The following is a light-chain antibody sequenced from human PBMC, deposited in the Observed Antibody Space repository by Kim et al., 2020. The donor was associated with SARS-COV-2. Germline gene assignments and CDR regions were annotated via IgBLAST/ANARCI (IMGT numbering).Light chain of an antibody. CDR2: EVS. V-gene: IGLV2-14*01. CDR1: SSDVGGYNY. J-gene: IGLJ1*01. Sequence: QSVVTQPASVSGSPGQSITISCTGTSSDVGGYNYVSWYHQHPGKAPKLMIYEVSNRPSGVSNRFSGSESGNTASLTISGLQAEDEADYYCSSYTSSSTLAYVFGTGTKVTVL. CDR3: SSYTSSSTLAYV.